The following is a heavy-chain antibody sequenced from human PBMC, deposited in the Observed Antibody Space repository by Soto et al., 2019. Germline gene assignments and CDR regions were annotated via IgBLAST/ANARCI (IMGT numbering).Heavy chain of an antibody. Sequence: GGSLRLSCAASGFTFSSYAMHWVRQAPGKGLEWVAVISYDGSNKYYADSVKGRFTISRDNSKNSLYLEMNSLRDEDTALYFCARDRDYSSHSFDYWGQGTLVTVSS. CDR2: ISYDGSNK. CDR3: ARDRDYSSHSFDY. J-gene: IGHJ4*02. CDR1: GFTFSSYA. V-gene: IGHV3-30-3*01. D-gene: IGHD6-13*01.